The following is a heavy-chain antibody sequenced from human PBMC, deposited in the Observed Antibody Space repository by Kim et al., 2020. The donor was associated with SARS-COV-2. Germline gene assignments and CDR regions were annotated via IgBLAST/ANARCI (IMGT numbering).Heavy chain of an antibody. V-gene: IGHV4-34*01. Sequence: KSRVTISVDTSKNQFSLKLSSVTAADTAVYYCARGRTGTTYYYYYYGMDVWGQGTTVTVSS. J-gene: IGHJ6*02. D-gene: IGHD1-7*01. CDR3: ARGRTGTTYYYYYYGMDV.